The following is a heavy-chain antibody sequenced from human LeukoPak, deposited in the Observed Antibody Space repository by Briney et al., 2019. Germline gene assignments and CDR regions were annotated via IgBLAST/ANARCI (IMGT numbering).Heavy chain of an antibody. CDR1: GYTFTSYE. CDR2: MNPNSGNT. Sequence: PLASVKVSCKASGYTFTSYEINWARQATGQRLEWMGWMNPNSGNTGYAQKFQGRVTITRNTSISTVYMELSSLRSEDTAVYYCAKKSTVTSGRYFQHWGQGTLVTVSS. CDR3: AKKSTVTSGRYFQH. D-gene: IGHD4-17*01. V-gene: IGHV1-8*03. J-gene: IGHJ1*01.